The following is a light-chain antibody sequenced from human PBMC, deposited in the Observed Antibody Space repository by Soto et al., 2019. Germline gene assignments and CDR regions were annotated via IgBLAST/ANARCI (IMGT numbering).Light chain of an antibody. CDR1: QSVSSY. V-gene: IGKV3-11*01. Sequence: EIVLTQSPATLSLSPGERATLSCRASQSVSSYLAWYQQKPGQAPRLLIYDASNRATGIPARFSGSGSGTDFTLTISSLEPEDFAVYYCQQRSNWSGTFGQGSK. CDR2: DAS. J-gene: IGKJ1*01. CDR3: QQRSNWSGT.